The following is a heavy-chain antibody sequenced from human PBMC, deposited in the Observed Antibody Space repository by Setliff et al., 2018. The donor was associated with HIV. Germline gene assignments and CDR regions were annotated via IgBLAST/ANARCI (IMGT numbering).Heavy chain of an antibody. V-gene: IGHV4-61*01. CDR3: ASEAWTSYRSSSGYYYYYMDV. Sequence: PSETLSLTCTVSGDSVSSASYYWSWIRPPPGKGLEWIGYIYYSGTTKYNPSLKSRVTISVDTSKNQFSLKLSSVTAADTAVYYCASEAWTSYRSSSGYYYYYMDVWGKGTTVTVSS. J-gene: IGHJ6*03. D-gene: IGHD6-6*01. CDR2: IYYSGTT. CDR1: GDSVSSASYY.